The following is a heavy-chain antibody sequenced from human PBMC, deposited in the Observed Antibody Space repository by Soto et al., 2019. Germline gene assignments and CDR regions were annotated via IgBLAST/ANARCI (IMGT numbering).Heavy chain of an antibody. CDR2: IYYSGST. J-gene: IGHJ4*02. CDR1: GGSISSGGYY. V-gene: IGHV4-31*03. D-gene: IGHD3-16*01. CDR3: ARTSLGEPRWLAFDY. Sequence: QVQLQESGPGLVKPSQTLSLTCTVSGGSISSGGYYWSWIRQHPGKGLEWIGYIYYSGSTYYNPSLKSRVTISVDTSKNQFSLKLSSVTAADTAVYYCARTSLGEPRWLAFDYWGQGTLVTVSS.